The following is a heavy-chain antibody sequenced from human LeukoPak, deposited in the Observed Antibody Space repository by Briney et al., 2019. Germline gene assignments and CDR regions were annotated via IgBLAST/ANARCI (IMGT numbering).Heavy chain of an antibody. Sequence: SETLSLTCTVSGASISSRIYYWRWIRQPAGKGLEWIGRIYTSGGTNYNPSLKSRVTISVDTSKNQFSLKLSSVTAADTAVYYCARYGGTTDAFDIWGQGTMVTVSS. CDR1: GASISSRIYY. J-gene: IGHJ3*02. V-gene: IGHV4-61*02. CDR2: IYTSGGT. D-gene: IGHD4-23*01. CDR3: ARYGGTTDAFDI.